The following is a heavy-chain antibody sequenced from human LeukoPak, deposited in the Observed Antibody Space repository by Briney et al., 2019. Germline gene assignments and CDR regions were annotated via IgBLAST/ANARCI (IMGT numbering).Heavy chain of an antibody. CDR1: GGTFISHA. J-gene: IGHJ4*02. D-gene: IGHD2-15*01. CDR2: IIPAFGAA. CDR3: ARGLLGYCSGGSCYSGVDY. V-gene: IGHV1-69*13. Sequence: GASVKVSCKASGGTFISHAISWARQAPGQGLEWMGGIIPAFGAANYAQKFQGRVTITADESTSTAYMELSSLRSEDTAVYYCARGLLGYCSGGSCYSGVDYWGQGTLVTVSS.